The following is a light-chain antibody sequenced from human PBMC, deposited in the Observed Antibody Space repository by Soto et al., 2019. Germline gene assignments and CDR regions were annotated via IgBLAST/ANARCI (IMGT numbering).Light chain of an antibody. J-gene: IGLJ2*01. V-gene: IGLV9-49*01. CDR1: SGYSNYK. CDR3: GAEHGGGSNRVVV. CDR2: VGTGGIVG. Sequence: QPVLTQPPSASASLGASVTLTCTLSSGYSNYKVDWYQQRPGKGPRFVMRVGTGGIVGSKGDGIPDRFSVLGSGLNRYLTVKNIQEQDESDYYCGAEHGGGSNRVVVFGGGTQLTVL.